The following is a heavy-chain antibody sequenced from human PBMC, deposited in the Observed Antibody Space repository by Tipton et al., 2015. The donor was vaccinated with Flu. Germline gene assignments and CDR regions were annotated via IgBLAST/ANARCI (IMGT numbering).Heavy chain of an antibody. V-gene: IGHV4-61*01. CDR3: ARSPGYYFDY. Sequence: TLSLTCTVAGGSMNSGFYFWTWIRQHPGKGLEWIAYIYYSGSTNYNPSLKSRVTISVDMSKNQFSLKLNSVTAADTAVYYCARSPGYYFDYWGQGTLVTVSS. J-gene: IGHJ4*02. CDR2: IYYSGST. CDR1: GGSMNSGFYF.